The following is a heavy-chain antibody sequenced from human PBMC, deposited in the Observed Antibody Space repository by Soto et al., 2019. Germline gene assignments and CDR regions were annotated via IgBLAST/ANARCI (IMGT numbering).Heavy chain of an antibody. Sequence: SSLKVSCKASGGPFSSYAISWVRQAPGRGLEWMGGIIPIFGTANYAQKFQGRVTITADESTSTAYMELSSLRSEDTAVYYCARSSSGSFDYYYGMDVWGQGTTVTVSS. D-gene: IGHD1-26*01. CDR2: IIPIFGTA. J-gene: IGHJ6*02. CDR3: ARSSSGSFDYYYGMDV. CDR1: GGPFSSYA. V-gene: IGHV1-69*13.